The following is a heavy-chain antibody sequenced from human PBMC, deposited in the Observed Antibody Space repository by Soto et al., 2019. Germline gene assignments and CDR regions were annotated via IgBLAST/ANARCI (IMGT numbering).Heavy chain of an antibody. D-gene: IGHD6-19*01. V-gene: IGHV3-23*01. CDR1: GFTFGKFV. J-gene: IGHJ4*02. CDR2: ITETGADT. Sequence: GGSLRLSCAASGFTFGKFVMRWVRQTPGKGLEWVSTITETGADTYYTDSVKGRFTISRDNTKNSFYLQMNSLRAEDTAVYYCARDHIDGWKFDYWGRGTLVTVSS. CDR3: ARDHIDGWKFDY.